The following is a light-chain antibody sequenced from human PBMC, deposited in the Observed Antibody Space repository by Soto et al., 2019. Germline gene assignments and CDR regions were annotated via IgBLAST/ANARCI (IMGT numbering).Light chain of an antibody. Sequence: EIVLTQSPATLSFSPRERATLSCRASQSVSSYLAWYQQKPGQAPRLLIYDASNRATGIPARFSGSGSGTDFTLTISSLEPEDFAVYYCQQRSNWPPITFGQGRRLEIK. CDR3: QQRSNWPPIT. V-gene: IGKV3-11*01. CDR2: DAS. J-gene: IGKJ5*01. CDR1: QSVSSY.